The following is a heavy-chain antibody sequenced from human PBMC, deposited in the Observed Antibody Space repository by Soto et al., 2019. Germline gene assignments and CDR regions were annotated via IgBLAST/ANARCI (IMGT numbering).Heavy chain of an antibody. J-gene: IGHJ6*04. CDR2: ISGYNGNT. CDR3: AREGPPPPSSYAMAV. V-gene: IGHV1-18*01. Sequence: QVQLVQSRGEVKKPGASVKVSCKTSGYSFTTYGISWVRQAPGQGLEWMGWISGYNGNTNYAQKLKGRLTMTTDTSTGTAYMELGSLTSAETAVFYGAREGPPPPSSYAMAVGGKGGTVTVSS. CDR1: GYSFTTYG.